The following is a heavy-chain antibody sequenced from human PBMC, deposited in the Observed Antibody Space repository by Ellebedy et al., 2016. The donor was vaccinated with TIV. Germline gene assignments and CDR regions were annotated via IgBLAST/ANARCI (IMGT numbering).Heavy chain of an antibody. J-gene: IGHJ4*02. CDR3: ARRADGFDS. CDR2: FIPIFGTT. V-gene: IGHV1-69*13. CDR1: GGTTISYG. Sequence: AASVKVSCKASGGTTISYGISWVRQAPGQGLEWMGGFIPIFGTTNYAQNFQGRVTITADESTTTAYMELSSLRSEDTAVYYCARRADGFDSWGQGTLVTVSS.